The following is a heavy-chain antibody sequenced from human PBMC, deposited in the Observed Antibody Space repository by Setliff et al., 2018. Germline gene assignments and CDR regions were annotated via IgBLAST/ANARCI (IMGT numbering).Heavy chain of an antibody. J-gene: IGHJ4*02. V-gene: IGHV4-31*03. Sequence: PSETLSLTCTVSGDSISSGSYYWNWIRQHPEKGLEWLGYIFHSGSTHYNSSLKSRITISIDTSKNHFSLELNSVTAADSAVYYCARVADGSGSSYLGFDYWGQGILVTVSS. CDR1: GDSISSGSYY. CDR2: IFHSGST. D-gene: IGHD3-10*01. CDR3: ARVADGSGSSYLGFDY.